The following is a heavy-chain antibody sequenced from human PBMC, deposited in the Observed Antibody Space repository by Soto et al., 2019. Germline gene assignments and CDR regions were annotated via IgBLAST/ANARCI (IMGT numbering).Heavy chain of an antibody. Sequence: QLVQSGGGLVQPGGSLRLSCAASGTTVSRNNMTWVRQAPGKGLEWLSIIYSGGDTYYADSVKGRFTISRDNPKNTVYLQMTSLRAEDTAVYYCARDGWSSSWAVTWGQGNLVSVSS. D-gene: IGHD6-13*01. CDR3: ARDGWSSSWAVT. CDR1: GTTVSRNN. V-gene: IGHV3-66*01. CDR2: IYSGGDT. J-gene: IGHJ5*02.